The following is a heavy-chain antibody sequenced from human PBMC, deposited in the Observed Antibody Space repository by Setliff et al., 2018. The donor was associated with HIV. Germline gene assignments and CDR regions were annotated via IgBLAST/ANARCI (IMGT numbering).Heavy chain of an antibody. CDR1: GYTFTNYW. CDR2: IYPGDSVT. Sequence: GETLKISCRASGYTFTNYWIGWVRQMPGKGLEWIGVIYPGDSVTRYGPSFQGQVFISADRSITTAYLEWSSLKPSDTAMYYCIRRRRAPGTEDLEAVWGQGTLVTVSS. J-gene: IGHJ4*02. D-gene: IGHD1-26*01. V-gene: IGHV5-51*01. CDR3: IRRRRAPGTEDLEAV.